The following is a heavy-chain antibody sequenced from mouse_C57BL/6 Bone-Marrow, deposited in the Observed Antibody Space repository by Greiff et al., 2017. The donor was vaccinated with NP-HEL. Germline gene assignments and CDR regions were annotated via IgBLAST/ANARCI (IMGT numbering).Heavy chain of an antibody. Sequence: LVESGASVKISCKASGYAFSSYWMNWVKQRPGKGLEWIGQIYPGDGDTNYNGKFKGKATLTADKSSSTAYMQLSSLTSEDSAVYFCARRRDFYYGSSYNWYFDVWGTGTTVTVSS. CDR1: GYAFSSYW. CDR3: ARRRDFYYGSSYNWYFDV. D-gene: IGHD1-1*01. CDR2: IYPGDGDT. V-gene: IGHV1-80*01. J-gene: IGHJ1*03.